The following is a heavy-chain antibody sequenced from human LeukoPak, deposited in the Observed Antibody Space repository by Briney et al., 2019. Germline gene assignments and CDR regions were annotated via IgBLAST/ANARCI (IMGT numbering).Heavy chain of an antibody. CDR2: ISSTSTYI. D-gene: IGHD6-13*01. J-gene: IGHJ4*02. Sequence: PGGSLRLSCAASGFTFSDYSMNWVRQAPGKGLDWVSFISSTSTYILYADSVKGRFTISRDNAENSLYLQVNSLRAEDTAVYYCARVGSIAAAGTPDYWGQGTLVTVSS. CDR1: GFTFSDYS. V-gene: IGHV3-21*04. CDR3: ARVGSIAAAGTPDY.